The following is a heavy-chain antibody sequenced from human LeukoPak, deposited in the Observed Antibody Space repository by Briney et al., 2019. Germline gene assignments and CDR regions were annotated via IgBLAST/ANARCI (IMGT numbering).Heavy chain of an antibody. D-gene: IGHD1-26*01. V-gene: IGHV4-59*01. Sequence: SSETLSLTCTVSGVSISSDYCSWIRQPPGKGLEWIGYIYYSGSSNYNPSLESRVSMSLDTSKTQFSLNLRSVTAADTAVYYCARYVRNRGTFYLDYWGQGTLVTVSS. CDR2: IYYSGSS. J-gene: IGHJ4*02. CDR1: GVSISSDY. CDR3: ARYVRNRGTFYLDY.